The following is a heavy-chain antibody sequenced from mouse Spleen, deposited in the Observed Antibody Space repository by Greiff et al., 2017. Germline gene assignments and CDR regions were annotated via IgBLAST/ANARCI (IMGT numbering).Heavy chain of an antibody. CDR1: GFTFSSYG. J-gene: IGHJ2*01. CDR2: ISSGGSYT. CDR3: ARHYDYDGFYFDY. Sequence: EVMLVESGGDLVKPGGSLKLSCAASGFTFSSYGMSWVRQTPDKRLEWVATISSGGSYTYYPDSVKGRFTISRDNAKNTLYLQMSSLKSEDTAMYYCARHYDYDGFYFDYWGQGTTLTVSS. D-gene: IGHD2-4*01. V-gene: IGHV5-6*01.